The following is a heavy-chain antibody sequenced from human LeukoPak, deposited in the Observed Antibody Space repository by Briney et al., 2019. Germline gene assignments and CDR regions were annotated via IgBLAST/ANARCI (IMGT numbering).Heavy chain of an antibody. D-gene: IGHD3-22*01. J-gene: IGHJ4*02. V-gene: IGHV1-46*01. CDR2: INPSGGST. CDR3: ASLAGYYYSETPDY. CDR1: GYTFTSYY. Sequence: ASVKVSCKASGYTFTSYYMHWVRQAPGQGLEWMGIINPSGGSTSYAQKFQGRVTITADKSTSTAYMELSSLRSEDTAVYYCASLAGYYYSETPDYWGQGTLVTVSS.